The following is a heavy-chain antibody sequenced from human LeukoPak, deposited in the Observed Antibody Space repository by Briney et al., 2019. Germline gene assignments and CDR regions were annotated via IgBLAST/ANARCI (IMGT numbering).Heavy chain of an antibody. V-gene: IGHV3-11*01. D-gene: IGHD5-24*01. J-gene: IGHJ4*02. CDR2: ITDSGNTI. CDR1: GFTFSDYY. CDR3: ARGRGDGYAKYYFDY. Sequence: TGGSLRLSCAASGFTFSDYYMGWIRQAPGKGLEWVSYITDSGNTIYYADSVKGRFTISRDNAKNSLFLQVNSLRAEDTAVYFCARGRGDGYAKYYFDYWGQGTLVTVSS.